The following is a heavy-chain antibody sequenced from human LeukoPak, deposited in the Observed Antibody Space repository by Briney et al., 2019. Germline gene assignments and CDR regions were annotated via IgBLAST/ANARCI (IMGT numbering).Heavy chain of an antibody. V-gene: IGHV4-34*01. CDR2: INHSGST. CDR3: ARVYRHTPIAAAGRRFDY. J-gene: IGHJ4*02. CDR1: GGSFSGYY. Sequence: SETLSLTCAVYGGSFSGYYWSWIRQPPGKGLEWIGEINHSGSTNYNPSLKSRVTISVDTSKNQFSLKLSSVTAADTAVYYCARVYRHTPIAAAGRRFDYWGQGTLVTVSS. D-gene: IGHD6-13*01.